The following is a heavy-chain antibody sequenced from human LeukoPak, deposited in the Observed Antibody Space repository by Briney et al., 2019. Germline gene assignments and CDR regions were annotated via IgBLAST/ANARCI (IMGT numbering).Heavy chain of an antibody. J-gene: IGHJ4*02. CDR2: INSDGSST. D-gene: IGHD6-19*01. CDR1: GFTFSSYW. CDR3: TCGSSSSGWYDPYYFDY. V-gene: IGHV3-74*01. Sequence: GGSLSLSCAASGFTFSSYWMHWVRQAPGKGLVWVSRINSDGSSTSYADSVKGRFTISRDNAKNTLYLQMNSLRAEDTAVYYCTCGSSSSGWYDPYYFDYWGQGTLVTVSS.